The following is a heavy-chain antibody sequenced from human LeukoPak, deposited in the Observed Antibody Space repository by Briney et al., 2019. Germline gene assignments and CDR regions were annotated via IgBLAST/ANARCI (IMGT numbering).Heavy chain of an antibody. Sequence: SQTLSLTCTVSDGSVNSGSYSWTWIRQPAGKGLEWIGRIHISGSTDYTPSLRSRVTISVDTSKNQFSLKLSSVTAADTAVYYCARADRSGYFGNVVAFDIWGQGTMVTVSS. V-gene: IGHV4-61*02. CDR2: IHISGST. CDR1: DGSVNSGSYS. D-gene: IGHD3-22*01. CDR3: ARADRSGYFGNVVAFDI. J-gene: IGHJ3*02.